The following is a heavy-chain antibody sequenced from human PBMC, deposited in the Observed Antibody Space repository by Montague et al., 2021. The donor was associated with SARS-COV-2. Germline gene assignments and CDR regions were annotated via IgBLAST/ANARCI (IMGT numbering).Heavy chain of an antibody. CDR3: ASFTMVRGAPGYGMDV. Sequence: SRRLSCAASGFTFSDCYMTWIRQAPGKGLEWLSYISTRSTYTNYADSVKGRFTISRDDAKNSLYLQMNSLRAEDTAVYYCASFTMVRGAPGYGMDVWDQGTTVTVSS. V-gene: IGHV3-11*03. CDR2: ISTRSTYT. CDR1: GFTFSDCY. D-gene: IGHD3-10*01. J-gene: IGHJ6*02.